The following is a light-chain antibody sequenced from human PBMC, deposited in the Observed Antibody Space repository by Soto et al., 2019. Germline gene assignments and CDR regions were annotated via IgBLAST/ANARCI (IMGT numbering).Light chain of an antibody. CDR2: GAS. J-gene: IGKJ1*01. CDR3: QQYNQWPPT. CDR1: QSVSSN. V-gene: IGKV3-15*01. Sequence: EIVMTQSPATLSVSPGERATLSCRASQSVSSNLAWYQQRPGQAPRLLVSGASTRATDIPARFSGSGSGTEFTLTISSRQSEDVGVYYCQQYNQWPPTFGQGTKVEVK.